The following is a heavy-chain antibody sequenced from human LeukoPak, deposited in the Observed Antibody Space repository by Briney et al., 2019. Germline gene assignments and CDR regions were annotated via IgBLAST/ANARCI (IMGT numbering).Heavy chain of an antibody. J-gene: IGHJ4*02. Sequence: GGSLRLSCAASGFTLSSYYMSWVRQAPGKGLEWVSVIYSGGSTYYADSVKGRFTISRDNSKDTLYLQMNGLRAEDTAVYYCARAEVEATPFVFTYWGQGTLVTVSS. V-gene: IGHV3-53*01. D-gene: IGHD1-26*01. CDR2: IYSGGST. CDR1: GFTLSSYY. CDR3: ARAEVEATPFVFTY.